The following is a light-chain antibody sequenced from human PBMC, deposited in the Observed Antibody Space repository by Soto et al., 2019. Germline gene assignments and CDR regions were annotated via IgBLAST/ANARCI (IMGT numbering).Light chain of an antibody. CDR2: GAS. J-gene: IGKJ2*01. CDR1: QSVSSSS. Sequence: EIVLTQSPGTLSLSPGERATLSCRASQSVSSSSLTWYQQKPGQAPRLLIYGASTRATGIPDRFSGSGSGTEFSLTISRLEPEDFAVYYCLQFDISPLYTFGQGTKVEIK. V-gene: IGKV3-20*01. CDR3: LQFDISPLYT.